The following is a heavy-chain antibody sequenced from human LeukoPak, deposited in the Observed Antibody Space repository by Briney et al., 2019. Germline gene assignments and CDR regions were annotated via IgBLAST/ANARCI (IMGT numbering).Heavy chain of an antibody. CDR1: GFTVSSNY. V-gene: IGHV3-53*01. Sequence: WGSLRLSCAASGFTVSSNYMSGVSQAPGKGLEWVSFIYSDNAHYSDSVKGRFTISRDNSKNTLYLQMNSLRAEDTAVYYCARRAGAYSHPYDYWGQGTLVTVSS. J-gene: IGHJ4*02. D-gene: IGHD4/OR15-4a*01. CDR3: ARRAGAYSHPYDY. CDR2: IYSDNA.